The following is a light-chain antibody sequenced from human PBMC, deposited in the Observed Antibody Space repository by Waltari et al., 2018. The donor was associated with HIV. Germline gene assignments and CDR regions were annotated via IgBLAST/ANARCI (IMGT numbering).Light chain of an antibody. V-gene: IGLV1-47*01. CDR2: RNN. CDR3: AAWDDSLSGHVV. Sequence: QSVLTQPPSASGTPGQRVTISCSGSNSNIGSNSVTWYQQFPGTAPKLLIYRNNQRPSGVPDRFSGSKSGTSASLAISGLRSEDEADYYCAAWDDSLSGHVVFGGGTKLTVL. CDR1: NSNIGSNS. J-gene: IGLJ2*01.